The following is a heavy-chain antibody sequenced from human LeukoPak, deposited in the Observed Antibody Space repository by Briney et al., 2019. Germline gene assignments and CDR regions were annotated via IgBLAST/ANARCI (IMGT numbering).Heavy chain of an antibody. D-gene: IGHD1-14*01. CDR3: ARDNRPVGLGGY. CDR1: GYTFTGYY. CDR2: INPNSGGT. Sequence: ASVKVSCKASGYTFTGYYMHLVRRAPGQGLEWMGWINPNSGGTNYAQKCQGRVTMTRDTSISTDYMELRRLRSDDTDVYSCARDNRPVGLGGYWGQGNLVTVSS. V-gene: IGHV1-2*02. J-gene: IGHJ4*02.